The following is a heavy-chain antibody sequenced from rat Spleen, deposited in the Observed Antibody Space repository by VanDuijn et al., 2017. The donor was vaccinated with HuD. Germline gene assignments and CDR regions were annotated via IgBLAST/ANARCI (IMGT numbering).Heavy chain of an antibody. CDR1: GFTFSDYY. CDR2: ISYDGTNT. V-gene: IGHV5-7*01. D-gene: IGHD1-4*01. Sequence: EVQLVESDGGLVQPGRSLKLSCAASGFTFSDYYMAWVRQAPTKGLEWVATISYDGTNTYYRDSVKGRFTISRDNAKNTLNLQMDSLRSEDTATYYCARPDGYTYVMDAWGQGTSVTVSS. J-gene: IGHJ4*01. CDR3: ARPDGYTYVMDA.